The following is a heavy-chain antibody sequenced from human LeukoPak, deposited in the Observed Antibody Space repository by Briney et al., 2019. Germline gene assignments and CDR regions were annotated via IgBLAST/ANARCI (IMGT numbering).Heavy chain of an antibody. V-gene: IGHV4-59*01. D-gene: IGHD6-19*01. CDR1: GGSISSYY. Sequence: SETLSLTCTVSGGSISSYYWSWIRQPPGKGLEWIGYIYYSGSTNYNPSLKSRVTISVDTSKNQFSLKLSSVTAADTAVYYCATNRYSSGWYDWFDPWGQGTLVTVSS. J-gene: IGHJ5*02. CDR2: IYYSGST. CDR3: ATNRYSSGWYDWFDP.